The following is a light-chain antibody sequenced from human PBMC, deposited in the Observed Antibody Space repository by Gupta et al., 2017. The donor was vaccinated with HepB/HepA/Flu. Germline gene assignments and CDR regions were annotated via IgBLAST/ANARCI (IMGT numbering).Light chain of an antibody. J-gene: IGLJ2*01. Sequence: QSALTQPASVSGSPGQSITISCTGTSSDFGDFDHVSWYQKNPGKAPKLLMSDDDNRPSGVPSRFSGSKSGTTASLTITGLQAEDEGDYYCNSYKYTPTLFVFGGGTKVTVL. V-gene: IGLV2-14*01. CDR2: DDD. CDR3: NSYKYTPTLFV. CDR1: SSDFGDFDH.